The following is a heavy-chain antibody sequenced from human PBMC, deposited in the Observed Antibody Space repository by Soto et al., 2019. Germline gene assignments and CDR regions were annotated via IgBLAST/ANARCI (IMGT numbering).Heavy chain of an antibody. J-gene: IGHJ4*02. Sequence: GGSLRLSCAASGFTFSSYWMHWVRQAPGKGLVWVSRINSDGSSTSYADSVKGRFTISRDNAKNTLYLQMNSLRAEDTAVYYCVSTILVVAAATRKDFWGPGILVTVSS. D-gene: IGHD2-15*01. CDR3: VSTILVVAAATRKDF. V-gene: IGHV3-74*01. CDR1: GFTFSSYW. CDR2: INSDGSST.